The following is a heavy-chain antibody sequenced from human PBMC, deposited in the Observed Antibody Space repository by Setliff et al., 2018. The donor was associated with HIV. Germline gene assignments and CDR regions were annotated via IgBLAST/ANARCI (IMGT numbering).Heavy chain of an antibody. D-gene: IGHD2-21*01. Sequence: PGGSLRLSCAASGFTFSSYAMHWVRQAPGKGLEWVAVISYDGSNKYYADSVKGRFTISRDNSKNTLYLQMNSLRAEDTAVYYCAKEPSSMGIVPYFDYWGQGTLVTVSS. J-gene: IGHJ4*02. CDR1: GFTFSSYA. CDR3: AKEPSSMGIVPYFDY. CDR2: ISYDGSNK. V-gene: IGHV3-30-3*01.